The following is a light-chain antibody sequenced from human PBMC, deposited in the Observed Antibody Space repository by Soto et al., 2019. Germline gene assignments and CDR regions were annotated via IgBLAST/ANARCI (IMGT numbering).Light chain of an antibody. Sequence: DSVMTQSPDSLAVSLGERATINCKSSQSVLYSSNNKNYLAWYQQKPGQPPKLLIYWASTRESGVPDRFSGSGSGTDFTRTISSLQAEDVAVYYCQQYYSTPGTFGQGTKVEIK. CDR1: QSVLYSSNNKNY. CDR3: QQYYSTPGT. J-gene: IGKJ1*01. V-gene: IGKV4-1*01. CDR2: WAS.